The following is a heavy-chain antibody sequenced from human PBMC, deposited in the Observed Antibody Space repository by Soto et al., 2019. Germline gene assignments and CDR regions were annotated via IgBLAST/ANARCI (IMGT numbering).Heavy chain of an antibody. J-gene: IGHJ5*02. CDR3: ATSNDPYPGCYS. D-gene: IGHD3-10*01. CDR2: IFYSGTT. V-gene: IGHV4-30-4*01. CDR1: GGSISSGNYY. Sequence: SETLSLTCTVSGGSISSGNYYWTWIRQPPGKGLEWIGYIFYSGTTYYNPSLKSRVIISVDTSKNQFFLSLTSVTAADTAVYYCATSNDPYPGCYSWRQGTLVTVS.